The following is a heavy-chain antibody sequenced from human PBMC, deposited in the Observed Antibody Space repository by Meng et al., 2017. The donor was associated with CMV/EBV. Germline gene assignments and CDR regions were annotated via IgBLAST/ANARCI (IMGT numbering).Heavy chain of an antibody. D-gene: IGHD2-8*01. V-gene: IGHV3-15*01. CDR1: GFPFSNAW. Sequence: GESLKISCAASGFPFSNAWMSWVRQAPGKGLEWVGRIKSKTDGGTTDYAAPVKGRFTISRDDSKNTLYLQMNSLKTEDTAVYYCTTDFILMVYDAVDWAWGQGTLVTVSS. CDR3: TTDFILMVYDAVDWA. J-gene: IGHJ5*02. CDR2: IKSKTDGGTT.